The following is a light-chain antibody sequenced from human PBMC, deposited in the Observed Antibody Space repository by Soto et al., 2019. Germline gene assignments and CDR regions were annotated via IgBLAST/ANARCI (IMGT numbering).Light chain of an antibody. CDR1: SSNIGAGYD. V-gene: IGLV1-40*01. Sequence: QSVLTQPPSVSGAPGQRVTISCTGSSSNIGAGYDVHWYQQLPGTAPKLLIYGNSNRPSVVPDRFSGSKSGTSASLAITGLQAEDEADYYCQSYDSSLSSVFGTGTKLTVL. CDR2: GNS. CDR3: QSYDSSLSSV. J-gene: IGLJ1*01.